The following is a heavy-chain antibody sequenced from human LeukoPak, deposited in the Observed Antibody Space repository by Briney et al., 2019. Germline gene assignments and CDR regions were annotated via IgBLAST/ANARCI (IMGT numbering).Heavy chain of an antibody. Sequence: GGSLRLSCAASGFTFDDYGMSWVRQAPGKGLEWVSGINWNGGSTGYADSVKGRFTISRDNAKNSLYLQMNSLRAEDTALYYCATHWGSVTRFDYWGQGTLVTVSS. D-gene: IGHD7-27*01. J-gene: IGHJ4*02. CDR2: INWNGGST. CDR1: GFTFDDYG. V-gene: IGHV3-20*04. CDR3: ATHWGSVTRFDY.